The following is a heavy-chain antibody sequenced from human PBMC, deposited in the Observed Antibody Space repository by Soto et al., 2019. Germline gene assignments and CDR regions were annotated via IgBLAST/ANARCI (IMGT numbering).Heavy chain of an antibody. Sequence: PGGSLRLSCAASGFIFSNAWINWVRQAPGKGLEWVGRIKSKADGGTTDFAAPVKGRFAISRDDSMNMMYMQMSSLRTEDTAVYYCMPIVRFDYWGHGTLVTVSS. CDR3: MPIVRFDY. V-gene: IGHV3-15*07. CDR2: IKSKADGGTT. J-gene: IGHJ4*01. D-gene: IGHD1-26*01. CDR1: GFIFSNAW.